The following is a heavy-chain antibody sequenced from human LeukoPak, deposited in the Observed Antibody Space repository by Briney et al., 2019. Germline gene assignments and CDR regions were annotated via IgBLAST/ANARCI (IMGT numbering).Heavy chain of an antibody. CDR1: GGSISTYY. CDR2: IYTSGST. D-gene: IGHD6-19*01. J-gene: IGHJ4*02. CDR3: ARGASGWNGYYFDY. V-gene: IGHV4-4*07. Sequence: SETLSLTCTVSGGSISTYYWTWIRQPAGKGLEWIGRIYTSGSTNYNPSLKSRVTMSVDTSKNQFSLKLSSVTAADTAVYYCARGASGWNGYYFDYWGQGTLVTVSS.